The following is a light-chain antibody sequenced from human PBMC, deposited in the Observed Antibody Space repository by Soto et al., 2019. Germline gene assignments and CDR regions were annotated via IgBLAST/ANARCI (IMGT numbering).Light chain of an antibody. CDR3: QHYNSYSEA. Sequence: DTQMTQSPSTLSGSVGDRVTITCRASQTISSWLAWYQQKPGKAPKLLIYKASTLKSGVPSRFSGSGSGTEFTLTISSLRPDDFATYYCQHYNSYSEAFGQGTKVDIK. CDR1: QTISSW. CDR2: KAS. V-gene: IGKV1-5*03. J-gene: IGKJ1*01.